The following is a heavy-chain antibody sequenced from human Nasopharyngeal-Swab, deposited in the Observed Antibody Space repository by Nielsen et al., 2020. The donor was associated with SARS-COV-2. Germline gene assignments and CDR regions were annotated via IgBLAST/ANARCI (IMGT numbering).Heavy chain of an antibody. Sequence: GESLKISCAASGFTVSRNYMSWDRQAPGKGLEWVSVIYSGGSTYYADSVKGRFTISRDNSKNTLYLQMNSLRAEDTAVYYCARATFADWYFDLWGRGTLVTVSS. D-gene: IGHD2/OR15-2a*01. CDR3: ARATFADWYFDL. CDR1: GFTVSRNY. V-gene: IGHV3-66*01. J-gene: IGHJ2*01. CDR2: IYSGGST.